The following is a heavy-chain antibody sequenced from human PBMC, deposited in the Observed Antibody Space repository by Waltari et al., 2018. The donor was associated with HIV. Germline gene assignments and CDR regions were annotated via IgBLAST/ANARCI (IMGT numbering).Heavy chain of an antibody. Sequence: EVQLVESGGGLVQPGGSLRLSCAASGFPFRSYSMNWVRQAPGKGMEWVSYISSSSTTIYYADSVKGRFTISRDNPKNSLYLQMNSLRDEDTAVYYCARGPVVVVTATYFDYWGQGTLVTVSS. J-gene: IGHJ4*02. CDR3: ARGPVVVVTATYFDY. D-gene: IGHD2-21*02. CDR1: GFPFRSYS. V-gene: IGHV3-48*02. CDR2: ISSSSTTI.